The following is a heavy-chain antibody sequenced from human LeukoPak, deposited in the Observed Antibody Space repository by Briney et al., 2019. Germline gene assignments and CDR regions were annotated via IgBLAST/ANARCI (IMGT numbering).Heavy chain of an antibody. Sequence: GGSLRLSCAASGFIFDDFDMSWVRQPPGKGLEGVSGINWNGGGTVYADSVKGRFTISRDNTKNSLYLQMDTLTVEDTAFYYCVRGGASASYFDYWGLGTLVTVSP. J-gene: IGHJ4*02. CDR2: INWNGGGT. D-gene: IGHD5-18*01. V-gene: IGHV3-20*04. CDR1: GFIFDDFD. CDR3: VRGGASASYFDY.